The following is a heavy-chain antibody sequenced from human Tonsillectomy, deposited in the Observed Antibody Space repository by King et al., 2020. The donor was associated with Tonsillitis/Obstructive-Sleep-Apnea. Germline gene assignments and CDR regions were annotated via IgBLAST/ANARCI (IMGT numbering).Heavy chain of an antibody. J-gene: IGHJ3*02. Sequence: QLQESGPGLVKPSETLSLTCTVSGGSISSYYWSWIRQPPGKGLEWIGYIYYSGSTNYNPSIKSRVTISVDTSKNQFSLKLSSVTAADTAVYYCARLYYDSSGYYGAFDIWGQGTMLSVSS. D-gene: IGHD3-22*01. V-gene: IGHV4-59*08. CDR2: IYYSGST. CDR3: ARLYYDSSGYYGAFDI. CDR1: GGSISSYY.